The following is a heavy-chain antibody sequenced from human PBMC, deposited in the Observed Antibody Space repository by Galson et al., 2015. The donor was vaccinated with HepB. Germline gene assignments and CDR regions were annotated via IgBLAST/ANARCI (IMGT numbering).Heavy chain of an antibody. V-gene: IGHV1-8*01. CDR2: MNPVSGNA. CDR3: ARGQGGVRTVTLKGRDWFDP. J-gene: IGHJ5*02. D-gene: IGHD4-17*01. CDR1: GYTFTNCD. Sequence: SVKVSCKASGYTFTNCDINWVRQATGQGLEWMGWMNPVSGNAAFAQKFQGRVTMTRNTSISTAYMELSSLTSEDTAVYYCARGQGGVRTVTLKGRDWFDPWGQGTLVTVSS.